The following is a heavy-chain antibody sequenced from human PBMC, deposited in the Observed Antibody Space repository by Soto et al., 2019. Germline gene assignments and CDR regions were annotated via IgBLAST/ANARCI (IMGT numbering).Heavy chain of an antibody. J-gene: IGHJ4*02. CDR2: MNPNSGNT. Sequence: AFVKVSCKASGYTFTSYDINWVRQATGQGLEWMGWMNPNSGNTGYAQKFQGRVTMTRNTSISTAYMELSSLRSEDTAVYYCARAEGLKVSIPGYWGQGTLVTVSS. CDR3: ARAEGLKVSIPGY. V-gene: IGHV1-8*01. D-gene: IGHD1-20*01. CDR1: GYTFTSYD.